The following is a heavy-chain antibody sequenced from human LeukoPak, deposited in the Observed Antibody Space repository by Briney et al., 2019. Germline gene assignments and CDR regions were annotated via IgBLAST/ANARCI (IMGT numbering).Heavy chain of an antibody. CDR2: MNPNSGNT. J-gene: IGHJ6*03. D-gene: IGHD3-3*01. V-gene: IGHV1-8*01. CDR1: GYTFTSYD. Sequence: GASVKVSCKASGYTFTSYDINWVRQATEQGLEWMGWMNPNSGNTGYAQKFQGRVTMTRNTSISTAYMELSSLRSEDTAVYYCARGGNPKYYDFWSGSIWTGYYYYYMDVWGKGTTVTVSS. CDR3: ARGGNPKYYDFWSGSIWTGYYYYYMDV.